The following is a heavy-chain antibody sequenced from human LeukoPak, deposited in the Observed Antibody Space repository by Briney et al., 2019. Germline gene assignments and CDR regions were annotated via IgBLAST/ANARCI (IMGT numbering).Heavy chain of an antibody. V-gene: IGHV1-18*01. CDR2: ISAYNSNT. J-gene: IGHJ4*02. CDR1: GCTFSSYA. D-gene: IGHD1-26*01. CDR3: AREVGRGFDY. Sequence: ASVKVSCKASGCTFSSYAISWVRQAPGQGLEWMGWISAYNSNTNYAQKLQGRVTMTTDTSTSTAYMEVRSLRSDDTAVYYCAREVGRGFDYWGQGTLVTVSS.